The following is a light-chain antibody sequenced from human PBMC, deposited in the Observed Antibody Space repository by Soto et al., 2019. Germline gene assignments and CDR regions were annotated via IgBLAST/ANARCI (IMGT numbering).Light chain of an antibody. J-gene: IGLJ1*01. CDR3: SAYAGSPYLYV. V-gene: IGLV2-8*01. CDR1: SFDVGGYNY. Sequence: QSALTQPPSASGSPGQSVTISCTGTSFDVGGYNYVSWYQQHPGKAPQVLMYEVSKRPSGAPDRFSGSKSGNTASLTVSGLQAEDEADYYCSAYAGSPYLYVFGSGTKVTVL. CDR2: EVS.